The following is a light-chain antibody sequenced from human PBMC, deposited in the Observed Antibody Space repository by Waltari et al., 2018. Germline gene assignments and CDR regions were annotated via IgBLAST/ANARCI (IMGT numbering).Light chain of an antibody. V-gene: IGKV3-11*01. Sequence: EIVLTQSPATLSLSPGQRATLSCRASQTFDSYLIWYQQRPGQAPRLLIYDTSDRATGIPARFSGSGSGTDYTLTISSLEPEDFAVYYCQQRRSWPLTFGGGTKVEIK. CDR2: DTS. J-gene: IGKJ4*01. CDR1: QTFDSY. CDR3: QQRRSWPLT.